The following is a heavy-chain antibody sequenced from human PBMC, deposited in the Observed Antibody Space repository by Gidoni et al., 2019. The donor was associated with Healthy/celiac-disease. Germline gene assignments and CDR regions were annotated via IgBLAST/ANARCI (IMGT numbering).Heavy chain of an antibody. CDR2: IIPLFGTA. V-gene: IGHV1-69*01. CDR1: GGTFSSYA. J-gene: IGHJ6*03. Sequence: QVQRVQSGAEGKKPRSSVTVSCTAPGGTFSSYAITWVRQAPGQGLVWMVGIIPLFGTANYAQKFQGRVTIIADESTSTAYMERRSLRSEDTAVYYCARSRASAGTSYMDVWGKGTTVTVSS. CDR3: ARSRASAGTSYMDV. D-gene: IGHD6-13*01.